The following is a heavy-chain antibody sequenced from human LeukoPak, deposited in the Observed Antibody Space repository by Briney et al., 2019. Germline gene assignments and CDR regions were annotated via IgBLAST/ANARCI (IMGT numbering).Heavy chain of an antibody. D-gene: IGHD6-19*01. CDR3: SRGRWSSGWFDY. Sequence: PSETLSLTCTVSGDSSGDYYWGWIRQPPGKGLEWIGYIYFSGTAKYNPSLESRVTISVDTSKNQFSLKLSSVTAADTAVYYCSRGRWSSGWFDYWGQGTLVTVSS. CDR1: GDSSGDYY. CDR2: IYFSGTA. J-gene: IGHJ4*02. V-gene: IGHV4-59*08.